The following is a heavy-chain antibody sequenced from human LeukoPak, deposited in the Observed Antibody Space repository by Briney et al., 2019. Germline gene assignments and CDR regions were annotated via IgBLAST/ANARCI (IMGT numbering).Heavy chain of an antibody. CDR3: VRDKLTGASRLDY. D-gene: IGHD7-27*01. J-gene: IGHJ4*02. V-gene: IGHV3-7*03. CDR2: IKQDGSEI. Sequence: PGGSLRLSCAASGFTFSNYWMSWVRQAPGKELEWVANIKQDGSEIYHVDSVKGRFTISRDNAKNSLYLQMNSLRAEDTAVYYCVRDKLTGASRLDYWGQGTLLTVSS. CDR1: GFTFSNYW.